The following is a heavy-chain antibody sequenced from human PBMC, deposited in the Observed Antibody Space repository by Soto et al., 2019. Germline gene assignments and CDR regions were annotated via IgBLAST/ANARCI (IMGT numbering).Heavy chain of an antibody. CDR1: GGSFSGYY. CDR3: ARGRRWSGYPTGY. Sequence: QVQLQQWGAGLLKPSETLSLTCAVYGGSFSGYYWSWIRQPPGKGLEWIGEINQSGSTNYNPSLNSRVTISVDTSNNQFSLKLTSVTAADTAVYYWARGRRWSGYPTGYWGQGTLVTVAS. CDR2: INQSGST. V-gene: IGHV4-34*01. D-gene: IGHD3-3*01. J-gene: IGHJ4*02.